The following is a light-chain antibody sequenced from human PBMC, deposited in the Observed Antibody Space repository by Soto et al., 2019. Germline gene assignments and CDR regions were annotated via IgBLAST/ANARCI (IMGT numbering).Light chain of an antibody. V-gene: IGKV3-15*01. J-gene: IGKJ1*01. CDR1: QSISSN. CDR2: GAS. Sequence: EVVLTQSPAPLSVSPGERATLSCRASQSISSNLAWYQQKPGQAPRLLIYGASTRATDIAVRFSGSGSGTEFTLTISSLQSEDYAVYYCQQYNNWWTFGQGTKVEIK. CDR3: QQYNNWWT.